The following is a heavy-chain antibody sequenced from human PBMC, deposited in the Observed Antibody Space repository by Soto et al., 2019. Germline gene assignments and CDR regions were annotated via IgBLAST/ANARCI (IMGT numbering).Heavy chain of an antibody. D-gene: IGHD3-16*01. CDR2: ISGSGGNT. Sequence: GGSLRLSCVASGFTFSPYAMTWVRQAPGKGLEWVSSISGSGGNTNYADSVKGRFTVSRDNSKRTLSLQMNSLTEEDTAIYYCAKGLRRLLRTQYYYGLDVWGRGTTVTVSS. CDR1: GFTFSPYA. J-gene: IGHJ6*02. V-gene: IGHV3-23*01. CDR3: AKGLRRLLRTQYYYGLDV.